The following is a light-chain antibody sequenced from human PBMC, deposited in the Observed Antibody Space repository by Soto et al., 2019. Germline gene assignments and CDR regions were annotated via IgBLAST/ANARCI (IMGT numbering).Light chain of an antibody. CDR2: EVS. Sequence: QSVLTQPPSASGSPGQSVTISCTGTSSDVGGYNYVSWYQQHPGKAPKLMIYEVSNRPSGVPDRFSGSKSDNTASLTVSGLRAEDEADYYYKSYAGSNTWVFGGGTKLTVL. CDR1: SSDVGGYNY. J-gene: IGLJ3*02. V-gene: IGLV2-8*01. CDR3: KSYAGSNTWV.